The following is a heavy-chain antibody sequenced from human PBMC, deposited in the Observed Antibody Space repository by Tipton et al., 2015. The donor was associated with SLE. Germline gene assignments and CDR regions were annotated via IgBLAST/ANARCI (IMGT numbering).Heavy chain of an antibody. CDR2: ISSSSSTI. V-gene: IGHV3-48*01. CDR3: AKDMRRYSSSSWYFQH. J-gene: IGHJ1*01. D-gene: IGHD6-6*01. CDR1: GFTFSSYS. Sequence: GSLRLSCAASGFTFSSYSMNWVRQAPGKGLEWVSYISSSSSTIYYADSVKGRFTISRDNAKNSLYLQMNSLRTEDTALYYCAKDMRRYSSSSWYFQHWGQGTLVTVSS.